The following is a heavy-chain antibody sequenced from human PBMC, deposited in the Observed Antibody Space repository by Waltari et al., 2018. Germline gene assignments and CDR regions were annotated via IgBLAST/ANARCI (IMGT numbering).Heavy chain of an antibody. CDR2: IYYSGST. D-gene: IGHD2-15*01. J-gene: IGHJ5*02. CDR3: ARRILSRGSSARYNWFDP. V-gene: IGHV4-39*01. Sequence: QLQLQESGPGLVKPSETLSLTCTVSGGSISSSSYYWGWIRQPPGKGLEWIGSIYYSGSTYYNPSLKSRVTISVDTSKNQFSLKLSSVTAADTAVYYCARRILSRGSSARYNWFDPWGQGTLVTVSS. CDR1: GGSISSSSYY.